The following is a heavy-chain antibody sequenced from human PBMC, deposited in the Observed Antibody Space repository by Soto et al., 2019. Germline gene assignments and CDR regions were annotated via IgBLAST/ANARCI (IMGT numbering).Heavy chain of an antibody. CDR3: ARDSWRAPYDYGMDV. V-gene: IGHV3-30-3*01. Sequence: QVQLVESGGGVVQPGRSLRLSCAASGFTFSSYAMHWVRQAPGKGLEWVAVISYDGSNKYYADSVKGRFTISRDNSKNTLYLQMNSLRAEDTAVYYCARDSWRAPYDYGMDVWGQGTTVTVSS. CDR2: ISYDGSNK. CDR1: GFTFSSYA. J-gene: IGHJ6*02.